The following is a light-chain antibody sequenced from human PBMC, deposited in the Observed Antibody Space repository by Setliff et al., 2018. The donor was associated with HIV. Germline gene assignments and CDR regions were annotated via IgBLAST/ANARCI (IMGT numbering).Light chain of an antibody. CDR3: FSYTTSKILV. CDR1: SSDVGGYNY. CDR2: EVR. Sequence: QSALTQPPSVSGSPGQSVTISCTGTSSDVGGYNYVSWYQQHPGKAPKLIIYEVRNRPSGVSNRFSGSKSGSTASLTISGLQADDEADYYCFSYTTSKILVFGGGTKVTVL. V-gene: IGLV2-14*01. J-gene: IGLJ3*02.